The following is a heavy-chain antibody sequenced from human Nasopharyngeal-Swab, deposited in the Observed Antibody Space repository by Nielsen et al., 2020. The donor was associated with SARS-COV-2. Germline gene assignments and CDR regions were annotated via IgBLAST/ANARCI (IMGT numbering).Heavy chain of an antibody. CDR2: IYSGGAT. CDR3: ARDLFYYYDSSGYL. CDR1: GFTVSNSF. D-gene: IGHD3-22*01. V-gene: IGHV3-53*01. Sequence: GGSLRLSCAASGFTVSNSFMSWVRQAPGKGLEWVSVIYSGGATHYADSVKGRFTISRDNAKNSLYLQMNSLRAEDTAVYYCARDLFYYYDSSGYLGGQGTLVTVSS. J-gene: IGHJ4*02.